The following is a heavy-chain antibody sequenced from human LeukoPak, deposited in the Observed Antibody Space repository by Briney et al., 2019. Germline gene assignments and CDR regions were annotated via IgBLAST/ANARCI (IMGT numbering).Heavy chain of an antibody. D-gene: IGHD3-16*02. CDR3: ARGYDYVWGSYRPD. CDR2: IIPIFGTA. J-gene: IGHJ4*02. Sequence: ASVKVSCKASGGTFSRYAISWVRQAPGQGLEWMGGIIPIFGTANYAQKFQGRVTITADESTSTAYMELSSLRSEDTAVYYCARGYDYVWGSYRPDWGQGTLVTVSS. V-gene: IGHV1-69*13. CDR1: GGTFSRYA.